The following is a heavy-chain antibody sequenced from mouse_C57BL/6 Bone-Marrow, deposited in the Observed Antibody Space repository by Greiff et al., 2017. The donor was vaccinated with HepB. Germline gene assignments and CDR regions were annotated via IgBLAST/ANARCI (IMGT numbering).Heavy chain of an antibody. CDR3: ARSYSNYGDY. CDR2: ISSGGSYT. CDR1: GFTFSSYG. D-gene: IGHD2-5*01. V-gene: IGHV5-6*01. Sequence: EVNLVESGGDLVKPGGSLKLSCAASGFTFSSYGMSWVRQTPDKRLEWVATISSGGSYTYYPDSVKGRVTISRDNAKNTLYLQMSSLKSEDTAMYYCARSYSNYGDYWGQGTTLTVSS. J-gene: IGHJ2*01.